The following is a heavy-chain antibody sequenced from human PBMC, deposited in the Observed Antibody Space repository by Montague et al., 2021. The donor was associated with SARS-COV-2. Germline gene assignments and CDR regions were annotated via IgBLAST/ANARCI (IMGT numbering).Heavy chain of an antibody. V-gene: IGHV4-61*01. CDR2: ISYSGST. Sequence: SETLSLTCTVSGGSISSGSYYWSWIRQSPGKGLEWIGYISYSGSTKYSPSLTSRVTISLGSSRKHLSLELRSVTAADTAVYYCAREQQLAPRGFGVDAWDQGTTVIVTS. D-gene: IGHD6-13*01. CDR1: GGSISSGSYY. CDR3: AREQQLAPRGFGVDA. J-gene: IGHJ6*02.